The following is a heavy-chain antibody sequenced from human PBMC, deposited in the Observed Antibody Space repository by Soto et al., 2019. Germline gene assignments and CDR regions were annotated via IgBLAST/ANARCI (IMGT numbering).Heavy chain of an antibody. CDR1: GGSFTGYY. J-gene: IGHJ4*02. V-gene: IGHV4-34*01. D-gene: IGHD3-3*01. CDR2: INHRGST. Sequence: QVHLQQWGAGLLKPSETLSLTCAVYGGSFTGYYWSWIRQPPGKGLEWIGEINHRGSTNYNPSLRSRVTISVDTSKNQFSLKLNSVTAADTAVYYCETSYFDFWSGYYRGYYFDYWGQGTLVTVFS. CDR3: ETSYFDFWSGYYRGYYFDY.